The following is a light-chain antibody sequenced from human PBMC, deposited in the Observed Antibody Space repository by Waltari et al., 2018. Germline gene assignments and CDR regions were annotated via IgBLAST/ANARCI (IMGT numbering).Light chain of an antibody. V-gene: IGLV2-23*02. Sequence: QSALTQPASVSGSPGQSITISCTGTSSDVGTYNFVSWYQQHPGKAPKLMIYEVIKRPPGVSNRSSGSKSGNTASLTISGLQDEDEADYYCCSYAGTDTVIIFGGGTKVTVL. CDR2: EVI. CDR1: SSDVGTYNF. J-gene: IGLJ2*01. CDR3: CSYAGTDTVII.